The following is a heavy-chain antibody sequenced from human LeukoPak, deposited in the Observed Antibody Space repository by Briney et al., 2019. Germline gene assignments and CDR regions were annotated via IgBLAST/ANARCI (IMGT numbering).Heavy chain of an antibody. Sequence: GASVKVSCKASGYTFTSYGISWVRQAPGQGLEWMGWISAYNGNTNYAQNFQGRVTMTTDTSTSTAYMELRSLRSDDTAVYYCARSTPNDYYYYYMDVWGKGTTVTISS. CDR1: GYTFTSYG. CDR3: ARSTPNDYYYYYMDV. CDR2: ISAYNGNT. V-gene: IGHV1-18*01. J-gene: IGHJ6*03.